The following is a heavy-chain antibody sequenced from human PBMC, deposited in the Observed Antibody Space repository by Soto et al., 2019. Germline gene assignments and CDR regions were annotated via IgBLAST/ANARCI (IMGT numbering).Heavy chain of an antibody. CDR1: GFTFSDYY. V-gene: IGHV3-11*01. Sequence: PGGSLRLSCAASGFTFSDYYMSWIRQAPGKGLEWVSYIGISDNIIYYADSVKGRFTISRDNAKNSLYLQMNSLIAEDTAVYYCGRGLGYYESSDYFDYWGQGTLVTVSS. CDR2: IGISDNII. D-gene: IGHD3-22*01. CDR3: GRGLGYYESSDYFDY. J-gene: IGHJ4*02.